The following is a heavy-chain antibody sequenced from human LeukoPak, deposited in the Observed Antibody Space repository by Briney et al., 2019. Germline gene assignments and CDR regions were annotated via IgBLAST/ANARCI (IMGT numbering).Heavy chain of an antibody. D-gene: IGHD2-2*01. CDR3: ARVRVIVVVPAATSPQGNWFDP. CDR2: INHSGST. J-gene: IGHJ5*02. V-gene: IGHV4-34*01. Sequence: SETLSLTCAVYGGSFSGYYWSWIRQPPGKGLEWIGEINHSGSTNYNPSLKSRVTISVDTSKNQFSLKLSSVTAADTAVYYWARVRVIVVVPAATSPQGNWFDPWGQGTLVTVSS. CDR1: GGSFSGYY.